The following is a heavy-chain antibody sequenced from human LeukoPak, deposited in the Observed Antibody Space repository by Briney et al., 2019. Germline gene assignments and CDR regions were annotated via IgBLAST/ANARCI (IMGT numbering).Heavy chain of an antibody. CDR2: INPNSGDT. CDR1: GYTSTGSY. Sequence: ASVKVSCKASGYTSTGSYLHWVRQAPGQGLEWMGWINPNSGDTTYARRFQDGVTMTRDTSISTAYMELSRLTSDDTAVYYCARRWELSDFDYWGQGTLVTVSS. V-gene: IGHV1-2*02. CDR3: ARRWELSDFDY. D-gene: IGHD1-26*01. J-gene: IGHJ4*02.